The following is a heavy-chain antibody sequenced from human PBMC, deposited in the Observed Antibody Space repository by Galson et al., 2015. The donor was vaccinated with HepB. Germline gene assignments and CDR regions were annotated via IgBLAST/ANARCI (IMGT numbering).Heavy chain of an antibody. Sequence: SLRLSCAASGFTFSDYYMSWIRQAPGKGLEWVSYISSSGSTIYYADSVKGRFTISRDNAKNSLYLQMNSLRAEDTAVYYCTRDRVITMIVVVIYEAFDIWGQGTMVTVSS. CDR3: TRDRVITMIVVVIYEAFDI. CDR1: GFTFSDYY. CDR2: ISSSGSTI. D-gene: IGHD3-22*01. V-gene: IGHV3-11*01. J-gene: IGHJ3*02.